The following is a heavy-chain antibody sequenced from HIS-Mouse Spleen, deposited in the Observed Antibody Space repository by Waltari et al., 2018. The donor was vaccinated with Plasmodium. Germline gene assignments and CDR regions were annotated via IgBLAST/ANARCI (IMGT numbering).Heavy chain of an antibody. CDR3: ARTNSIAAAANYFDY. Sequence: QVQLVQSGAEVKKPGASVKVSCKASGYTFTGHHLPWVRQAPGQGLEWMGWINPNSGGTNYAQKFQGRVTMTRDTSISTAYMELSRLRSDDTAVYYCARTNSIAAAANYFDYWGQGTLVTVSS. J-gene: IGHJ4*02. V-gene: IGHV1-2*02. CDR1: GYTFTGHH. CDR2: INPNSGGT. D-gene: IGHD6-13*01.